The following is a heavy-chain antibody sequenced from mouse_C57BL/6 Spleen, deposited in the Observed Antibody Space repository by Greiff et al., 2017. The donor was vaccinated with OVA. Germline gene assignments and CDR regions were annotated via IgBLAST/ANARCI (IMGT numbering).Heavy chain of an antibody. CDR1: GYAFTNYL. V-gene: IGHV1-54*01. CDR3: ARGYTGDYFDY. J-gene: IGHJ2*01. Sequence: QVQLQQSGAELVRPGTSVKVSCKASGYAFTNYLIEWVKQRPGQGLEWIGVINPGSGGTNYNEKFKGKATLTADKSSSTAYMQLSSLTSEDSAVYFCARGYTGDYFDYWGQGTTLTVSS. CDR2: INPGSGGT. D-gene: IGHD1-1*01.